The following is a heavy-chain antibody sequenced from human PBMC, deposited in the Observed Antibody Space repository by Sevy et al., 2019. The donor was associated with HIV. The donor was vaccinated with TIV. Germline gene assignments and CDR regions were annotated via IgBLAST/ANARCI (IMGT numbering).Heavy chain of an antibody. V-gene: IGHV3-21*04. CDR3: ARDFTIFGVVSGIDY. CDR2: ISDDSRYM. Sequence: GGSLRLSCAASGFTFSSYWMSWVRQAPGKGLEWLSSISDDSRYMYYSDSVKGRSTISRAKAKNLLYLQMNILRVEDTAIYYCARDFTIFGVVSGIDYWGQGNLVTVSS. CDR1: GFTFSSYW. J-gene: IGHJ4*02. D-gene: IGHD3-3*01.